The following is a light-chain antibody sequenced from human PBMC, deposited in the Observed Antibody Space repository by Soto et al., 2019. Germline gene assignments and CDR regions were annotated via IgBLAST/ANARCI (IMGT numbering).Light chain of an antibody. J-gene: IGLJ2*01. CDR1: SSNLGNNY. Sequence: QSVLTQPPSVSAAPGQKVTIFCSGSSSNLGNNYVSWYQRLPGTAPKLLIYDDSERPPGIPDRFSGSKSGSSATLGISGLQPGDEADYYCGTWDSSLTAVVFGGGTKLTVL. CDR2: DDS. CDR3: GTWDSSLTAVV. V-gene: IGLV1-51*01.